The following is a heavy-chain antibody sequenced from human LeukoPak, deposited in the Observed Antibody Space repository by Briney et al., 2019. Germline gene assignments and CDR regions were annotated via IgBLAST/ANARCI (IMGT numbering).Heavy chain of an antibody. D-gene: IGHD4-11*01. CDR2: ISYDGSNK. CDR1: GFTFSSYA. CDR3: AREGFSNFPFDY. J-gene: IGHJ4*02. V-gene: IGHV3-30-3*01. Sequence: GRSLRLSCAASGFTFSSYAMHWVRQAPGKGLEWVAVISYDGSNKYYADSVKGRFTISRDNSKNTLYLQVNSLRAEDTAVYYCAREGFSNFPFDYWGQGTLVTVSS.